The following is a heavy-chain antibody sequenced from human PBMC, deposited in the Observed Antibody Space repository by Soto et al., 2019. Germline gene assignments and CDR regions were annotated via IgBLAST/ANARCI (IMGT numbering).Heavy chain of an antibody. D-gene: IGHD2-15*01. V-gene: IGHV3-23*01. CDR1: GFTFSSYA. CDR2: ISGSGGST. J-gene: IGHJ3*02. CDR3: AKDRWGVVVVVSDAFDI. Sequence: GRLRRACAASGFTFSSYAMSWVRQAPGKGLEWVSAISGSGGSTYYADSVKGRFTISRDNSKNTLYLQMNSLRAEDTAVYYCAKDRWGVVVVVSDAFDIWGQGTMVTV.